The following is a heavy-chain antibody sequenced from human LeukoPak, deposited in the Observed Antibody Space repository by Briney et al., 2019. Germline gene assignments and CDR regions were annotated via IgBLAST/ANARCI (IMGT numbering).Heavy chain of an antibody. V-gene: IGHV4-59*01. CDR1: GGSISSYY. CDR3: ARERGIAARPFDY. J-gene: IGHJ4*02. Sequence: SETLSLTCTVSGGSISSYYWSWVRQPPGKGLEWVGYIYYSGSTNYNPSLKSRVTISVVTSKNQFSLKLSSVTAADTAVYYCARERGIAARPFDYWGQGTLVTGSS. D-gene: IGHD6-6*01. CDR2: IYYSGST.